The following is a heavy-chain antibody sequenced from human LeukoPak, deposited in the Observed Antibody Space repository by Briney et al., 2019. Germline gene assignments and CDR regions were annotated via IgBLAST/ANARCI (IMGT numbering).Heavy chain of an antibody. V-gene: IGHV3-23*01. D-gene: IGHD3-22*01. CDR1: GFTFSSYA. CDR3: AKGSYYDSSGSFYFDY. CDR2: ISGSGGST. Sequence: GGSLRLSCAASGFTFSSYAMSWVRQAPGKGLEWVSAISGSGGSTYYADSVKGRFTISRDNSKNTLYVQMNSLGTEDTAAYYCAKGSYYDSSGSFYFDYWGQGTLVTVSS. J-gene: IGHJ4*02.